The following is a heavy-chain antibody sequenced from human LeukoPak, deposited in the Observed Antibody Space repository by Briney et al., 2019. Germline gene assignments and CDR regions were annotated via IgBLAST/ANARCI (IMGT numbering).Heavy chain of an antibody. Sequence: GGSLRLSCAASGFTFSSYSMNWVRQAPGKGLEWVSSISSSSSYIYYADSVKGRFTISRDNAKNSLCLQMNSLRAEDTAVYYCAREGESGSYPDYWGQGTLVTVSS. D-gene: IGHD1-26*01. J-gene: IGHJ4*02. V-gene: IGHV3-21*01. CDR3: AREGESGSYPDY. CDR2: ISSSSSYI. CDR1: GFTFSSYS.